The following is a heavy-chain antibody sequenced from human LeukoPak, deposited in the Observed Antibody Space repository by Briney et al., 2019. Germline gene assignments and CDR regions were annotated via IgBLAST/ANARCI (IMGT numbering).Heavy chain of an antibody. D-gene: IGHD3-22*01. CDR2: IIPIFGTA. J-gene: IGHJ3*02. V-gene: IGHV1-69*05. Sequence: SVKVSCXASGGTFSSYAISWVRQAPGQGLEWMGRIIPIFGTANYAQKFQGRVTITTDESTSTAYMELSSLRSEDTAVYYCARLGTVAMIKDAFDIWGQGTMVTVSS. CDR1: GGTFSSYA. CDR3: ARLGTVAMIKDAFDI.